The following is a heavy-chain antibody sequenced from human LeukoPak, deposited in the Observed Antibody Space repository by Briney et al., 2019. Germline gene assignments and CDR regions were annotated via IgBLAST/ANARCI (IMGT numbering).Heavy chain of an antibody. D-gene: IGHD3-22*01. Sequence: PSETLSLTCTVSGASISSTSHYWGWIRQPPEKGLQWIGSIHYGGSAYYNPSLKSRITISVDTSKNQFSLKLSSVTATDTSVYYCARLTFYYDGSGYYFDYWGQGTLVTVSS. CDR1: GASISSTSHY. J-gene: IGHJ4*02. CDR3: ARLTFYYDGSGYYFDY. CDR2: IHYGGSA. V-gene: IGHV4-39*01.